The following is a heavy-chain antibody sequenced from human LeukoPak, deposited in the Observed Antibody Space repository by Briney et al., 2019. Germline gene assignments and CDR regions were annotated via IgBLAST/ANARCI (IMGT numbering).Heavy chain of an antibody. CDR1: GYTFTTYG. V-gene: IGHV1-18*01. CDR3: ARDSGDYSKEYDGFDT. Sequence: ASVKVSCKASGYTFTTYGISWVRQAPGQGLEWMGWISGYNGNTNYAQKLQGRVTMTTDTSTSTAYMELRSLRSDGTAVYYCARDSGDYSKEYDGFDTWGQGTMVTVSS. D-gene: IGHD4-11*01. J-gene: IGHJ3*02. CDR2: ISGYNGNT.